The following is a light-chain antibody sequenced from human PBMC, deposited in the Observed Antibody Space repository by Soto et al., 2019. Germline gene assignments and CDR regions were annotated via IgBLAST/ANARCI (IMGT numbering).Light chain of an antibody. Sequence: DIVMTQSPDSLAVSLGERATINCKSSQSLLYTSNNKNYLAWYQQKPGQPPRLLIYDASNRATGIPVRFSGSGSGTDYTLTVSSLEPEDFAVYYCQQRSNLPWTFGQGTKV. V-gene: IGKV4-1*01. CDR3: QQRSNLPWT. CDR1: QSLLYTSNNKNY. J-gene: IGKJ1*01. CDR2: DAS.